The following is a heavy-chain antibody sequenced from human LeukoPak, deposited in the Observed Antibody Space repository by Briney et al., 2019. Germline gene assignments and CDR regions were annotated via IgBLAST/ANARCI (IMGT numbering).Heavy chain of an antibody. Sequence: GGSLRLSCAASGFTFSSYAMSWVRQAPGKGLEWVSAISGSGGSTYYADSVKGRFTISRDNSKNTLYLQMNSLRAEDTAVYYCATALGSGWYDVDALDIWGQGTMVTVSS. V-gene: IGHV3-23*01. CDR1: GFTFSSYA. D-gene: IGHD6-19*01. J-gene: IGHJ3*02. CDR3: ATALGSGWYDVDALDI. CDR2: ISGSGGST.